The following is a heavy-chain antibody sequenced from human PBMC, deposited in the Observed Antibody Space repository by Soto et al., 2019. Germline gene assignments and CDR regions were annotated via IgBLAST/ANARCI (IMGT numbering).Heavy chain of an antibody. CDR1: GFTFSSFV. V-gene: IGHV3-30-3*01. Sequence: QVQLVESGGGVVQPGRSLRLSCAASGFTFSSFVMHWVRQAPGKGLEWVAFIAYDGSNKHYADSVKGRFTISRDNANHALYLQMNSLRVEDTAVYYCASPQGAHLNYFYGMDVWGQGTTVTVSS. J-gene: IGHJ6*02. CDR2: IAYDGSNK. CDR3: ASPQGAHLNYFYGMDV.